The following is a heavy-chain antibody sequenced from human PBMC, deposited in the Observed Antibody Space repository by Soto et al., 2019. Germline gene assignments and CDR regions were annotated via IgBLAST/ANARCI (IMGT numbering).Heavy chain of an antibody. CDR2: IYYGGNT. J-gene: IGHJ5*02. D-gene: IGHD1-26*01. CDR3: ARVGATRGSWFDP. CDR1: GGSISTSSYY. V-gene: IGHV4-39*02. Sequence: ASETLSLTCTVSGGSISTSSYYWGWIRQPPGKGLEWIGYIYYGGNTYYNSSLKSRLIMSVDTSKNHFSLKLNSVTAADTAVYHCARVGATRGSWFDPWGQGTLVTVSS.